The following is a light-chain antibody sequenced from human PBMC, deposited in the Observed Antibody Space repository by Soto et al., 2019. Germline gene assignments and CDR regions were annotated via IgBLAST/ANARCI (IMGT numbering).Light chain of an antibody. CDR3: SSYAGSNNLV. CDR2: EVS. V-gene: IGLV2-8*01. CDR1: SSDVGGYNY. Sequence: QSALTQPPSASGSPGQSVTISCTGTSSDVGGYNYDSWYQQHPGKAPKLMIYEVSKRPLGVPDRFSGSKSGNTASLTVSGLQAEDEADYYCSSYAGSNNLVFGGGTKLTVL. J-gene: IGLJ2*01.